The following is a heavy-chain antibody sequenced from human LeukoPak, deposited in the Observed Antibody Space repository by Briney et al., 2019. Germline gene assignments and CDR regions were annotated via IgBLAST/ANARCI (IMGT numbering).Heavy chain of an antibody. Sequence: SETLSLTCTVSGDSITSYYWSWIRQPAGKGLEWIGRISTSGITNYNPSLKSRVIMSVDTSKNQFSLKLTSVTAADAAVYYCARGGAPYCSSTSCYEDRFDPWGQGTLVTVSS. D-gene: IGHD2-2*01. CDR3: ARGGAPYCSSTSCYEDRFDP. CDR2: ISTSGIT. CDR1: GDSITSYY. J-gene: IGHJ5*02. V-gene: IGHV4-4*07.